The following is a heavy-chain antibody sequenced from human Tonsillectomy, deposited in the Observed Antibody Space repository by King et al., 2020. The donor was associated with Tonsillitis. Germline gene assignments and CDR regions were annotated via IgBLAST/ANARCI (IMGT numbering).Heavy chain of an antibody. CDR2: INHSGST. Sequence: VQLQQWGAGLLKPSETLSLTCTVYGGSFTGYYWTWIRQPPGKGLEWVGEINHSGSTNYNPSLKSRVTISGDTSNNQFFLKVISVTAADTAVYYCARVAYYYGSRSYVGWFDPWGQGTLVTVSS. CDR3: ARVAYYYGSRSYVGWFDP. V-gene: IGHV4-34*01. D-gene: IGHD3-10*01. CDR1: GGSFTGYY. J-gene: IGHJ5*02.